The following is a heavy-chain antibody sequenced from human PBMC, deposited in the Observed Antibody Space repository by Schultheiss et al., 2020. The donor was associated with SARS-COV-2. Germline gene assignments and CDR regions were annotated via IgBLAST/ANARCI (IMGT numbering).Heavy chain of an antibody. CDR2: IYYSGST. J-gene: IGHJ4*02. V-gene: IGHV4-59*08. Sequence: SETLSLTCTVYGGSFSGYYWSWIRQPPGKGLEWIGYIYYSGSTNYNPSLKSRVTISVDTSKNQFSLKLSSVTAADTAVYYCATLRRFDYWGQGTLVTVSS. CDR3: ATLRRFDY. CDR1: GGSFSGYY.